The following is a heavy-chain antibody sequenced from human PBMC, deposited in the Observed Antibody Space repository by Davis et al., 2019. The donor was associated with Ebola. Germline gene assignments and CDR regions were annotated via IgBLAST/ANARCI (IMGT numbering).Heavy chain of an antibody. CDR2: IHQGGREK. J-gene: IGHJ3*01. D-gene: IGHD6-13*01. Sequence: GESLKIPCAAPKFSFSTYWMSWVRQAPGKGLEWVANIHQGGREKYYVDSVKGRFTISRDNAKNSLYLQMNSLRAEDTAVYYCARDLSWYHAFDVWGQGTMVTVSS. CDR3: ARDLSWYHAFDV. CDR1: KFSFSTYW. V-gene: IGHV3-7*03.